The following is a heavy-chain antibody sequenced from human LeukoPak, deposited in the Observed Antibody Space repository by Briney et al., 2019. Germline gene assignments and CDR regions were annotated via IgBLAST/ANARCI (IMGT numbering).Heavy chain of an antibody. CDR1: GFTFTSYW. Sequence: GGSLRLSCAASGFTFTSYWMHWVRQAPGKGLVWVSRLNGDGSRTSYADSVRGRFTISRDNADNTLYLQMNSLRAEDTAVYYCARELVVTAGRQTDAFDIWGQGTRVTVSS. CDR2: LNGDGSRT. V-gene: IGHV3-74*01. CDR3: ARELVVTAGRQTDAFDI. D-gene: IGHD2-15*01. J-gene: IGHJ3*02.